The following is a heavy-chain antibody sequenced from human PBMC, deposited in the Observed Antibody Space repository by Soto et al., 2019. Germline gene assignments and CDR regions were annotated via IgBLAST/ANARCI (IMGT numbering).Heavy chain of an antibody. D-gene: IGHD3-9*01. CDR1: GGSISSYY. CDR2: IYYSGST. CDR3: ARADDILTGYYFDY. Sequence: SETLSLTCTVSGGSISSYYWSWIRQPPGKGLEWIGYIYYSGSTNYNPSLKSRVTISVDTSKNQFSLKLSSVTAADTAVYYCARADDILTGYYFDYWGQGTLVTVSS. V-gene: IGHV4-59*01. J-gene: IGHJ4*02.